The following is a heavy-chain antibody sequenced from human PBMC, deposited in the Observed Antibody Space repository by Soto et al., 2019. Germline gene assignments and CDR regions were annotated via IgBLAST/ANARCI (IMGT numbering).Heavy chain of an antibody. D-gene: IGHD2-2*01. CDR3: ARGRGSTGYLGREHYFDY. V-gene: IGHV3-66*01. J-gene: IGHJ4*02. CDR2: IDIGGNT. CDR1: GFSVTNNY. Sequence: VESGGGLVQPGGSLRLSCAASGFSVTNNYMNWVRQAPGKGLEWVSIIDIGGNTYYADSVKDTFTISRDNSRITLYLHMDSLRAEDTAVYYCARGRGSTGYLGREHYFDYWGQGTLVTVSP.